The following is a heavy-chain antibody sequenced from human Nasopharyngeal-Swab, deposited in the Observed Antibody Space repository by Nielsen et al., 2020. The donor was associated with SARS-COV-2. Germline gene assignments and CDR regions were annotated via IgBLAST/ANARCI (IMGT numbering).Heavy chain of an antibody. V-gene: IGHV1-18*01. CDR1: GYTFTRYG. CDR3: ARDPSGYDSDY. Sequence: ASVKVSCKTSGYTFTRYGISWVRQAPGQGLEWMGWISGYNGNTYYAQEFQGRLTMTTDTSTGTAYMELSRLRSDDTAVYYCARDPSGYDSDYWGQGTLVTVSS. J-gene: IGHJ4*02. D-gene: IGHD5-12*01. CDR2: ISGYNGNT.